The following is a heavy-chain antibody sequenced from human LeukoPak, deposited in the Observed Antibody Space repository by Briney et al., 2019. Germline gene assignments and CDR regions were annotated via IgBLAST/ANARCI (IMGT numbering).Heavy chain of an antibody. Sequence: PSETLSLTCTVSGGSVSSYYWSWIRQPPGKGPEWIGYIYYSGSTNYNPSLKSRVTISVDTSKNQFSLKLSSVTAADTAVYYCARHNYDSSGYPLFDYWGQGTLVTVSS. CDR3: ARHNYDSSGYPLFDY. J-gene: IGHJ4*02. CDR1: GGSVSSYY. CDR2: IYYSGST. D-gene: IGHD3-22*01. V-gene: IGHV4-59*02.